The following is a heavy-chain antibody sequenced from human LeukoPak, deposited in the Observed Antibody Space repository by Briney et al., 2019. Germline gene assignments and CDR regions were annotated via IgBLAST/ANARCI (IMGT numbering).Heavy chain of an antibody. J-gene: IGHJ4*02. CDR1: GDTLPASG. Sequence: ASAKVSCEVSGDTLPASGNSGVRQAPGQGLEWLGWIRPHTGETTSAQRLQDRVTMTTDTSTTTAYMELRSLSFDDTAAYYCARDSGGKGTVIFYSGQGTLVTVSS. V-gene: IGHV1-18*01. CDR3: ARDSGGKGTVIFY. D-gene: IGHD2-21*02. CDR2: IRPHTGET.